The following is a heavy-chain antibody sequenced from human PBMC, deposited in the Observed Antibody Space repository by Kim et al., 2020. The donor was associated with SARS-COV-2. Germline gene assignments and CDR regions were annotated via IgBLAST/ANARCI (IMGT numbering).Heavy chain of an antibody. CDR1: GFTFSSYS. V-gene: IGHV3-21*01. J-gene: IGHJ4*02. CDR3: ARVVFHGYGGHEGLYDY. CDR2: ISSTSSYI. Sequence: GGSLRLSCAASGFTFSSYSMNWVRQAPGKGLEWVSSISSTSSYIYYADSVKGRFTISRDNAKNSLYLQMNSLRAEDTAVNYCARVVFHGYGGHEGLYDYWGMGTLVNVSS. D-gene: IGHD5-12*01.